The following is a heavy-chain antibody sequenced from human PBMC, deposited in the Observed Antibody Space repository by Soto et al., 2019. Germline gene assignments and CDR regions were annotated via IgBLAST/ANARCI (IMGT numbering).Heavy chain of an antibody. D-gene: IGHD3-10*01. CDR2: IIPIFGTA. Sequence: QVQLVQSGAEVKNPGASVKVSCKASGGTFSSYAISWVRQAPGQGLEWMGGIIPIFGTANYAQKFQGRVTITADKSTSTAYMELSSMRSDDTAVYYCAREVSGSGSYYNSWFDPCGQGALVTDS. CDR3: AREVSGSGSYYNSWFDP. V-gene: IGHV1-69*06. J-gene: IGHJ5*02. CDR1: GGTFSSYA.